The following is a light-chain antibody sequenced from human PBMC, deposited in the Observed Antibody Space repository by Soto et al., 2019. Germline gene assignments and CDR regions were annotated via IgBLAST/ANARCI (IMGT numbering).Light chain of an antibody. Sequence: PGSLYFFSPAMPTPPPRASQSVSSTYLAWYQQKPGQAPRLLIYGASSRATGIPDRFSGGGSGTDFTLTISRLEPEDFAVYYCQQYGSSPRTFGQGTKVDIK. J-gene: IGKJ1*01. CDR1: QSVSSTY. CDR2: GAS. V-gene: IGKV3-20*01. CDR3: QQYGSSPRT.